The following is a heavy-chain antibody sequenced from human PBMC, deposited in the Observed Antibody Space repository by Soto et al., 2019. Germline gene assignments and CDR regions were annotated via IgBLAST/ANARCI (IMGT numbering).Heavy chain of an antibody. CDR2: IYYSGST. D-gene: IGHD6-6*01. CDR3: AGGIAARPLGY. J-gene: IGHJ4*02. CDR1: GGSFNGYY. Sequence: SETLSLTCKVSGGSFNGYYWSWIRQPPGKGLEWIGSIYYSGSTYYNPSLKSRVTISVDTSKNQFSLKLSSVTAADTAVYYCAGGIAARPLGYWGQGTLVTVSS. V-gene: IGHV4-39*07.